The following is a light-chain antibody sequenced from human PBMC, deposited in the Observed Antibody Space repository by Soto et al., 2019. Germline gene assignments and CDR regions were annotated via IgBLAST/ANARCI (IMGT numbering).Light chain of an antibody. J-gene: IGKJ1*01. CDR2: KAS. Sequence: DIQMTQSPTTLFGSVGDRVTLTCRASQTIRSWLAWYQQKPGKAPKLLIYKASTVKSRVPSRFSDSGSGTEVTLTITGLQPEDFATYYCQHYDMFGPGTRWIS. V-gene: IGKV1-5*03. CDR3: QHYDM. CDR1: QTIRSW.